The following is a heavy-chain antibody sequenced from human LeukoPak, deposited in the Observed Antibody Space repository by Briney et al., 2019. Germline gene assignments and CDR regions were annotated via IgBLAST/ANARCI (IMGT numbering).Heavy chain of an antibody. CDR2: INHSGST. J-gene: IGHJ4*02. V-gene: IGHV4-34*01. CDR3: ARPVRRYSGYDFYY. CDR1: GGSLSGYY. D-gene: IGHD5-12*01. Sequence: SETLSLTCGVYGGSLSGYYWSWIRQPPEKGLEWIGEINHSGSTNYNPSLKSRVTISVDTSKNQFSLNLTSVTAADTAVYYCARPVRRYSGYDFYYWGQGTLVTVSS.